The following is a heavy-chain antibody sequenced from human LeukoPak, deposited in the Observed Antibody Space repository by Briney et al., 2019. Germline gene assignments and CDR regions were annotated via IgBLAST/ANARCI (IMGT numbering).Heavy chain of an antibody. CDR2: MNPNSGKT. CDR1: GYTFTSYD. D-gene: IGHD6-13*01. J-gene: IGHJ4*02. Sequence: GASVKVSCKASGYTFTSYDINWVRQATGQGLEWMGWMNPNSGKTGYAQKFRGRVTITRNTSISTAYMELSSLRSEDTAVYYCARLHSSSWYLYYFDYWGQGTLVTVSS. CDR3: ARLHSSSWYLYYFDY. V-gene: IGHV1-8*03.